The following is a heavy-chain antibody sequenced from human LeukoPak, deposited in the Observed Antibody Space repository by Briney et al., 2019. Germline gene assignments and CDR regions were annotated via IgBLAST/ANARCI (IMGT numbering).Heavy chain of an antibody. CDR2: IYYSGST. CDR3: ARDSSGWSPGSDY. V-gene: IGHV4-59*12. J-gene: IGHJ4*02. Sequence: PSETLSLTCTVSGGSISSYYWSWIRQPPGKGLEWIGYIYYSGSTNYNPSLKSRVTISVDTSKNQFSLKLSSVTAADTAVYYCARDSSGWSPGSDYWGQGTLVTVSP. CDR1: GGSISSYY. D-gene: IGHD6-19*01.